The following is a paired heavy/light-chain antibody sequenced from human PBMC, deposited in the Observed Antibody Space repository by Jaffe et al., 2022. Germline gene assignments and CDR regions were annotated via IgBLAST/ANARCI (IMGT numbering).Light chain of an antibody. Sequence: DIQMTQSPSSLSASVGDRVTITCRASQSISSYLNWYQQKPGKAPKHLIYAASSLQSGVPSRFSGSGSGTDFTLTISTLQPEDFATYYCLQSYSVPGTFGQGTKVEI. CDR1: QSISSY. J-gene: IGKJ1*01. V-gene: IGKV1-39*01. CDR3: LQSYSVPGT. CDR2: AAS.
Heavy chain of an antibody. Sequence: EVQLVESGGGLVQPGGSLRLSCAASGFTFSTYWMHWVRQVPGKGLVWVSRINTDGSITTYADSVKGRFTISRDNAKNTLYLQMNSLRAEDTAVYYCARDFDCSGGSCSPGDAFDIWGQGTMVTVSS. CDR3: ARDFDCSGGSCSPGDAFDI. V-gene: IGHV3-74*03. J-gene: IGHJ3*02. CDR2: INTDGSIT. CDR1: GFTFSTYW. D-gene: IGHD2-15*01.